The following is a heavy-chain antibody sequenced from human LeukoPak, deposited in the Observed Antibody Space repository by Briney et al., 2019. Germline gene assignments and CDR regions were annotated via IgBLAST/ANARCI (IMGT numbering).Heavy chain of an antibody. J-gene: IGHJ4*02. CDR3: ATHSSGYY. CDR1: GFTFSSYG. Sequence: PGGSLRLSCAASGFTFSSYGMHWVRQAPGKGLEWVAVISYDGSNKYYADSVKGRFTISRDNSKNTLYLQMNSLRAEDTAVYYCATHSSGYYWGQGTLVTVSS. V-gene: IGHV3-30*03. CDR2: ISYDGSNK. D-gene: IGHD6-19*01.